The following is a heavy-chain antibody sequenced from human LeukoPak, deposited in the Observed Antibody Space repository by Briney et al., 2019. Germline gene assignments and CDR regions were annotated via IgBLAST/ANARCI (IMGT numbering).Heavy chain of an antibody. Sequence: PGGSLRLSCAASGFTFSSYAMHWVRQAPGKGLEWVAVISYDGSNKYYADSVKGRFTISRDNSKNTLYLQMNSLRAEDTAVYYCARMGYYYYGMDVWGQGTTVTVSS. CDR1: GFTFSSYA. V-gene: IGHV3-30-3*01. CDR3: ARMGYYYYGMDV. J-gene: IGHJ6*02. CDR2: ISYDGSNK. D-gene: IGHD3-16*01.